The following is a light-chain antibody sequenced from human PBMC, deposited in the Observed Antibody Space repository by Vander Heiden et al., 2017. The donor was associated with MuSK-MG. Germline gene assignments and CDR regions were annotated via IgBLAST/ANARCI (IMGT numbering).Light chain of an antibody. CDR1: KNDIGGFHY. J-gene: IGLJ2*01. CDR3: SSYSVSSTLVV. V-gene: IGLV2-14*03. CDR2: DVT. Sequence: QSALTQPASVSGSPGQSITISCTGSKNDIGGFHYVSWYQHHPGEPPKLLIDDVTTRPAGISVRFSGSKSGNTASLTISGLQAEDEADYYCSSYSVSSTLVVFGGGTKVTVL.